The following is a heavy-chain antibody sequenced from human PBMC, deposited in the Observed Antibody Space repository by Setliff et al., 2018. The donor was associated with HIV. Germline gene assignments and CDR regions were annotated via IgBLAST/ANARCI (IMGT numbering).Heavy chain of an antibody. V-gene: IGHV4-38-2*02. D-gene: IGHD2-2*01. CDR1: GYSINSSHF. Sequence: PSETLSLTCTVSGYSINSSHFWGWIRQPPGKGLEWVGSIYRTGDTHYNPSLKSRVTISVDTSKNQFSLRLSSVTAADTAVYYCARDKTYCNYSRCSRAGWYFDLWGRGTLVTV. CDR2: IYRTGDT. CDR3: ARDKTYCNYSRCSRAGWYFDL. J-gene: IGHJ2*01.